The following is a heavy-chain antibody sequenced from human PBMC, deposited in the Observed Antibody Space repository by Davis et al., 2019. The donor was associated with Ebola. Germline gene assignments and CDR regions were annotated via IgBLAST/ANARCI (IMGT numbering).Heavy chain of an antibody. J-gene: IGHJ4*02. CDR3: ARGRNGGWDFDY. Sequence: ASVKVSCKTSGYTFGKFDIIWVRQAPGQGLEWMAWISAYNGHTNYAQKFQGRLTLTTDTSTSTVYMELRSLTSDDTAEYYCARGRNGGWDFDYWGQGTRVTVSS. V-gene: IGHV1-18*01. CDR2: ISAYNGHT. D-gene: IGHD6-19*01. CDR1: GYTFGKFD.